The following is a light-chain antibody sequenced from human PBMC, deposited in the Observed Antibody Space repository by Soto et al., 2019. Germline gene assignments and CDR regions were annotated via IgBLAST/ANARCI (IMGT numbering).Light chain of an antibody. Sequence: DVQMTQSPSSLSASVGDRVTITCRASQSINIHLNWYQQRPGKVTRLLVYAAANLQSGVPSRFSGSGSETDVTLTITSLQPEDFVYYFCYQTHSIPPYTFGPGTKLEIK. CDR3: YQTHSIPPYT. CDR2: AAA. V-gene: IGKV1-39*01. J-gene: IGKJ2*01. CDR1: QSINIH.